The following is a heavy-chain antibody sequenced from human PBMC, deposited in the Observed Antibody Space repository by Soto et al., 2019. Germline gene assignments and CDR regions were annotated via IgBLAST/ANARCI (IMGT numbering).Heavy chain of an antibody. CDR3: AREVVGNTWPGIFDS. Sequence: QEQLRESGPGLVKPSETLSLTCSISDDSIGPYYWTWIRQTPRKELQWIGYVYTSGSTKYNSSLKSRVTISLDASISQFSLTMSSVTAADTGVYYCAREVVGNTWPGIFDSWGRGTLVVVSS. V-gene: IGHV4-4*08. J-gene: IGHJ4*02. CDR1: DDSIGPYY. CDR2: VYTSGST.